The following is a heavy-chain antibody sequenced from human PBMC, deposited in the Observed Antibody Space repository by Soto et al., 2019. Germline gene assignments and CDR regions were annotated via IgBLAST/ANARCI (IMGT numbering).Heavy chain of an antibody. D-gene: IGHD3-10*01. J-gene: IGHJ6*03. V-gene: IGHV3-21*01. CDR2: ISSSSSYI. CDR1: GFTFSSYS. Sequence: GGSLRLSCAASGFTFSSYSMNWVRQAPGKGLEWVSSISSSSSYIYYADSVKGRFTISRDNAKNSLYLQMNSLRAEDTAVYYCARDSGDGKRSYYYYYMDVWGKGTTVTVSS. CDR3: ARDSGDGKRSYYYYYMDV.